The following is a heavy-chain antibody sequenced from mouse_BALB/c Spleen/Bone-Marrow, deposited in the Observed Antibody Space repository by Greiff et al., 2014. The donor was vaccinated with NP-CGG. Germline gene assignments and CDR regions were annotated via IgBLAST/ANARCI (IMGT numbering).Heavy chain of an antibody. V-gene: IGHV7-3*02. Sequence: EVQVVESGGGLVQPGGSLRLSCATSGFTFTDYYMNWVRQPPGKALEWLGFIRNKANGYTTEYSASVKSRFTISRDNPQNILYLQMNTLRADDSATYYCARDKGRVFFDYWGQGTTLTVSS. CDR2: IRNKANGYTT. CDR1: GFTFTDYY. J-gene: IGHJ2*01. CDR3: ARDKGRVFFDY.